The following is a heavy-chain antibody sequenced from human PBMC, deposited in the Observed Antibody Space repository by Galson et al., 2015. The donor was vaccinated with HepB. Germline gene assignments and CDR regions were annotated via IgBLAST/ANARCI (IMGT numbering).Heavy chain of an antibody. V-gene: IGHV3-23*01. CDR3: MGGYGDYIPPGDY. J-gene: IGHJ4*02. CDR2: ISGSDVFT. D-gene: IGHD4-17*01. Sequence: SLRLSCAASGFNFSNYAMSWVRQAPGKGLEWVPIISGSDVFTYYADSAKGRFTISRDNSKNTLYLQMNSLRADDTALYYCMGGYGDYIPPGDYWGQGTLVTVSS. CDR1: GFNFSNYA.